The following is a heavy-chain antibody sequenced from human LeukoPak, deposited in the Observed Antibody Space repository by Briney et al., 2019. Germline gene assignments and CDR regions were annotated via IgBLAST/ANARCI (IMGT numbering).Heavy chain of an antibody. V-gene: IGHV4-34*01. D-gene: IGHD3-16*01. CDR1: GGSFSDYY. CDR3: ARFGGYDHARGTATSWIDY. J-gene: IGHJ4*02. CDR2: INHSGST. Sequence: PSETLSLTCAVYGGSFSDYYWTWIRQPPGRGLEWIGEINHSGSTNYNPSLKSRVTVSVDTSKNQFSLKLTSVTAADTAVYYCARFGGYDHARGTATSWIDYWGQGTLVTVSS.